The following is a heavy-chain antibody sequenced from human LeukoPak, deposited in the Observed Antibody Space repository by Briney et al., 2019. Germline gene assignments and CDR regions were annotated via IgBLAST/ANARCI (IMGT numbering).Heavy chain of an antibody. CDR2: IYYSGST. CDR1: GGSISSGDYY. CDR3: ARHGRGGFDYGGKSRWYFDL. J-gene: IGHJ2*01. Sequence: PSETLSLTCTVSGGSISSGDYYWSWIRQPPGKGLEWIGYIYYSGSTYYNPSLKSRVTISVDTSKNQFSLKLSSVTAADTAVYYCARHGRGGFDYGGKSRWYFDLWGRGTLVTVSS. V-gene: IGHV4-30-4*01. D-gene: IGHD4-23*01.